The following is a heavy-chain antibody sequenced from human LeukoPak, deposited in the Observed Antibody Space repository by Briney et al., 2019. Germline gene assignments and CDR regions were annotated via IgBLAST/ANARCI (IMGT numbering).Heavy chain of an antibody. Sequence: PGWSLRLSCAASGFIFSNYWMTWVRQAPGKGLEWVAHINQDRSETYYVDSVKGRFTIARDNAKNSLYLQMNSLRAEDTAVYYCARDPSRGYNYGYGDYWGQGTLVIVS. CDR1: GFIFSNYW. J-gene: IGHJ4*02. D-gene: IGHD5-18*01. V-gene: IGHV3-7*01. CDR2: INQDRSET. CDR3: ARDPSRGYNYGYGDY.